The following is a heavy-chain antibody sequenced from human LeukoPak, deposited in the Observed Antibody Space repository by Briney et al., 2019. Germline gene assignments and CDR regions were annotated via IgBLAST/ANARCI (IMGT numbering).Heavy chain of an antibody. Sequence: RTGGSLRLSCAASGFTFSSYSMNWVRQAPGKGLEWVSSISSSSSYIYHADSVKGRFTISRDNAKNSLYLQMNSLRAEDTAVYYRARDNYGSGGNYYMDVWGKGTTVTVSS. V-gene: IGHV3-21*01. D-gene: IGHD3-10*01. CDR2: ISSSSSYI. CDR3: ARDNYGSGGNYYMDV. CDR1: GFTFSSYS. J-gene: IGHJ6*03.